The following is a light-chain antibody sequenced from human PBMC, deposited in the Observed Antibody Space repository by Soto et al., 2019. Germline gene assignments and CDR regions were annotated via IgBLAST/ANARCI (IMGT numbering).Light chain of an antibody. CDR2: WAF. J-gene: IGKJ2*01. Sequence: DIVMTQSPDSLSVSLGERATINCKSSQSVLDNSNNKNYLAWYQQKHGQPPRLLIYWAFTRQSGVPDRFSGSGSGTDFTLTISSLQAEDVAVYYCQQFQYTPPMYNFGPGTKLQIQ. CDR1: QSVLDNSNNKNY. CDR3: QQFQYTPPMYN. V-gene: IGKV4-1*01.